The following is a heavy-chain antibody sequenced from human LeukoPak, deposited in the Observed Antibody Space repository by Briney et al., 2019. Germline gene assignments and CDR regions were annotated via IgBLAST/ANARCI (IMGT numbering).Heavy chain of an antibody. CDR1: GGSISSSNW. CDR3: ARDLDGSGTSSF. CDR2: IYHSGTT. Sequence: PSETLSLTCAVSGGSISSSNWWSWVRQPPGKGLEWIGEIYHSGTTNYNPSLKSRVTISVDKSKNQFSLKLSSETAADTAVYYCARDLDGSGTSSFWGQGTLVTVSS. V-gene: IGHV4-4*02. J-gene: IGHJ4*02. D-gene: IGHD3-10*01.